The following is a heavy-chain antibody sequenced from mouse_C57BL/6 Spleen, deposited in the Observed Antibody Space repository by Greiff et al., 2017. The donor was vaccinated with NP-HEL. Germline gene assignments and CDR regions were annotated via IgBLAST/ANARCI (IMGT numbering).Heavy chain of an antibody. CDR2: IDPEDGET. Sequence: VQLQQSGAELVKPGASVKLSCTASGFTITDYYIHWVKQRTEQGLEWIGRIDPEDGETKYAPKFQGKATITADTSSNTAYLQLSSLTSEDTAVDACARAGTVVPFDYWGQGTTLTVSS. CDR3: ARAGTVVPFDY. CDR1: GFTITDYY. V-gene: IGHV14-2*01. J-gene: IGHJ2*01. D-gene: IGHD1-1*01.